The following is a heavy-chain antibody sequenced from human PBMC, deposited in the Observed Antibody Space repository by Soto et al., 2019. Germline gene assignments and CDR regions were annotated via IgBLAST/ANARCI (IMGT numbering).Heavy chain of an antibody. CDR3: AKDIYSRMSPYSRGGVFDY. J-gene: IGHJ4*02. D-gene: IGHD5-18*01. V-gene: IGHV3-23*01. Sequence: EVQLLESGGGLVQPGGSLRLSCAASGFTFSSYAMSWVRQAPGRGLEWVSTVSGSGDSTYYADSVKGRFTISRDNSKSXLXXQMNSLRAEDTAVYYCAKDIYSRMSPYSRGGVFDYWGQGTLVTVSS. CDR1: GFTFSSYA. CDR2: VSGSGDST.